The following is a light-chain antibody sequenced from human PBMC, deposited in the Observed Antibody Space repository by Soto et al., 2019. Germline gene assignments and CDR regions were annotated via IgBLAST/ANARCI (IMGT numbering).Light chain of an antibody. V-gene: IGKV1-39*01. CDR3: QQSYSTPFT. Sequence: DIQMTQFPPSLFASVGDRVTITCRASQSISTYLNWYQQKPGKAPKLLMYATSNFQSGVPSRFSGRGSGTDFTLTISSLQPEDCATYYGQQSYSTPFTFGPGTKVDIK. J-gene: IGKJ3*01. CDR1: QSISTY. CDR2: ATS.